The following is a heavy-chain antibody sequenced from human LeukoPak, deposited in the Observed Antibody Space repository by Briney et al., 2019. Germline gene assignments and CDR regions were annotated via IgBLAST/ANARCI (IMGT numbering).Heavy chain of an antibody. J-gene: IGHJ2*01. Sequence: PGGSLRLSCAASQFTFSNYAMSWVRKAPGKGLEWVSAISGSGNTTYFGDSVTGRFTISRDNPKNTVYLQMNSLSAEDTAVYYCAKGPAPYCSGGSCYSPHWYFDLWGRGTLVTVSS. CDR1: QFTFSNYA. CDR3: AKGPAPYCSGGSCYSPHWYFDL. D-gene: IGHD2-15*01. CDR2: ISGSGNTT. V-gene: IGHV3-23*01.